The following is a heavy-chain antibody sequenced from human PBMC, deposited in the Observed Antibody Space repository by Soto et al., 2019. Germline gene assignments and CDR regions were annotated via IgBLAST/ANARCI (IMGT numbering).Heavy chain of an antibody. CDR1: RFTFRTYA. D-gene: IGHD3-16*02. Sequence: LXLSFTASRFTFRTYAMTWFRQAPVNGLEWVSAISGSAGTFYATSVKGRFTISRDNSRSTVYLQMHSLRAEDSAIYYCAKEKDYDFNWGSDRFTSHYWGRGTLVTVSS. CDR2: ISGSAGT. J-gene: IGHJ4*02. CDR3: AKEKDYDFNWGSDRFTSHY. V-gene: IGHV3-23*01.